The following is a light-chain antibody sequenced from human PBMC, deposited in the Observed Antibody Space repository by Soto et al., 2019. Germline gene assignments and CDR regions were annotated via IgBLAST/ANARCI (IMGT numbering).Light chain of an antibody. J-gene: IGKJ2*01. Sequence: EIVLTQSPGTLSLSPGERATLSCRASQSVSSTYLIWYQQKPGQAPRLLIYGASSRATGVPDRFSGGGSGTDFTLTISRLEPEDFAVYYCHQYDDGPYTFGQGTKVEI. CDR2: GAS. CDR1: QSVSSTY. V-gene: IGKV3-20*01. CDR3: HQYDDGPYT.